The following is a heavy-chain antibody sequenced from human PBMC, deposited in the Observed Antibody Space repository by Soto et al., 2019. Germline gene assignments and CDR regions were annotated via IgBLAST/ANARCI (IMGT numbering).Heavy chain of an antibody. CDR1: GFTFSRYD. J-gene: IGHJ6*02. D-gene: IGHD2-15*01. V-gene: IGHV3-13*01. CDR3: ARAGYCSGGSCYSGGLGGMDV. CDR2: IGTAGDT. Sequence: GGSLRLSCAASGFTFSRYDMHWVRQVTGKGLEWVSGIGTAGDTYHAGSGKGRFTISRENAKNSLYLQMDSLRAEDTAVYYCARAGYCSGGSCYSGGLGGMDVWGQGTTVTVSS.